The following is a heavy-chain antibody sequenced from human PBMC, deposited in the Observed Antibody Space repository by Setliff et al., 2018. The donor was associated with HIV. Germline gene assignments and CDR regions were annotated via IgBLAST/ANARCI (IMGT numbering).Heavy chain of an antibody. CDR3: ARGGGYDRSGYYPFDY. J-gene: IGHJ4*02. V-gene: IGHV4-34*01. D-gene: IGHD3-22*01. CDR1: GGSFSGYY. CDR2: INLIGRT. Sequence: PSETLSLTCAVYGGSFSGYYWNWIRQPPGKGLEWVGEINLIGRTNYNPSLKSRVTMSVDTSKNQFSLKLSSVTAADTAVYYCARGGGYDRSGYYPFDYWGQGTPVTVSS.